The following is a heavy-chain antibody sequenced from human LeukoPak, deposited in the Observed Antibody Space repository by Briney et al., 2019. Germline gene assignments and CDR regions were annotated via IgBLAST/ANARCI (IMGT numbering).Heavy chain of an antibody. CDR3: ARLRDHSPSSPFDY. V-gene: IGHV4-38-2*01. CDR1: GYSIINGYF. D-gene: IGHD6-6*01. CDR2: IYHSGST. J-gene: IGHJ4*02. Sequence: PSETLSLTCAVSGYSIINGYFWGWIRQPPGKGLEWIGSIYHSGSTYHNPSLKSQVTISVDTSKNQFSLKANSVTAADTAVYYCARLRDHSPSSPFDYWGQGTLVTVSS.